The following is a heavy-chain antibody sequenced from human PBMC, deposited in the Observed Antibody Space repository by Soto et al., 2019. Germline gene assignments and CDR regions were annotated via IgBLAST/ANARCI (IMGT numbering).Heavy chain of an antibody. J-gene: IGHJ6*03. D-gene: IGHD2-2*01. Sequence: EVQLVESGGGLVQPGGSLRLSCAASGFTFSSYWMSWVRQAPGKGLEWVANIKQDGSEKYYVDSVKGRFTISRDNAKNSLYRQMNSLRAEDTSVYYCAREWGYCSSTSCYVSGYYYYYYMDVWGKGTTVTVSS. V-gene: IGHV3-7*01. CDR2: IKQDGSEK. CDR1: GFTFSSYW. CDR3: AREWGYCSSTSCYVSGYYYYYYMDV.